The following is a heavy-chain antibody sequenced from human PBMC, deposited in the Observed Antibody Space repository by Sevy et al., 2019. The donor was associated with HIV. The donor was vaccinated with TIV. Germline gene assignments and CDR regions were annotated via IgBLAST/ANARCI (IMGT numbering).Heavy chain of an antibody. CDR2: ISYDGSDK. CDR3: FYAMDV. V-gene: IGHV3-30-3*01. CDR1: GFAFSNYYA. J-gene: IGHJ6*02. Sequence: GGPLRLSCAASGFAFSNYYAMHWVRQAPGKGLEWVALISYDGSDKYYADSVKGRFTISRDNFKNTLFLQMNSLTTEDTAVYYFFYAMDVWGQGTTVTVSS.